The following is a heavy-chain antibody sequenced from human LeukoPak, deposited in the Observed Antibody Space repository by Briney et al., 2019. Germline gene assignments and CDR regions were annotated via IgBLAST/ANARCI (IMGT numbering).Heavy chain of an antibody. CDR3: ASFYDSTGRDY. J-gene: IGHJ4*02. CDR1: GFTFGGYE. D-gene: IGHD3-22*01. CDR2: ISSSGSTI. V-gene: IGHV3-48*03. Sequence: GGSLRLSCAASGFTFGGYEMNWVRQAPGKGLEWVSYISSSGSTINYADSVKGRFTISRDNAKNSLYLQMSSLRAEDTAVYYCASFYDSTGRDYWGQGTPVTVSS.